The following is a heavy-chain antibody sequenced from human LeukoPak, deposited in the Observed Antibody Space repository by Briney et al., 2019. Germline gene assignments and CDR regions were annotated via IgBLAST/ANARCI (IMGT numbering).Heavy chain of an antibody. CDR3: ARMPPYQVLRDIVGDTGDK. D-gene: IGHD1-26*01. Sequence: SETLSLTCTVSGDSVSSNSFYWSWIRQPAGKGLEWIGHIYFSGSTSYNPSLKSRVTISVDTSRNQFSLKLRSVTAADTAVYYCARMPPYQVLRDIVGDTGDKWGQGTLVTASS. V-gene: IGHV4-61*10. CDR1: GDSVSSNSFY. J-gene: IGHJ4*02. CDR2: IYFSGST.